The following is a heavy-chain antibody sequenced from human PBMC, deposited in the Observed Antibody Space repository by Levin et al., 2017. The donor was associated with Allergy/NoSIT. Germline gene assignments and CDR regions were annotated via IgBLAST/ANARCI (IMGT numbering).Heavy chain of an antibody. V-gene: IGHV3-15*01. D-gene: IGHD2-15*01. J-gene: IGHJ3*02. Sequence: GESLKISCAASGFTFSNAWMSWVRQAPGKGLEWVGRIKSKTDGGTTDYAAPVKGRFTISRDDSKNTLYLQMNSLKTEDTAVYYCTTDSGWYDAFDIWGQGTMVTVSS. CDR3: TTDSGWYDAFDI. CDR1: GFTFSNAW. CDR2: IKSKTDGGTT.